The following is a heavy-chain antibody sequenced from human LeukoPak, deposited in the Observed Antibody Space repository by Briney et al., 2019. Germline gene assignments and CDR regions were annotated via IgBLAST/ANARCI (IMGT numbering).Heavy chain of an antibody. V-gene: IGHV3-23*01. D-gene: IGHD2-15*01. CDR1: GFTFSSDV. Sequence: GGSLRLSCAASGFTFSSDVMSWVRQAPGKGLEWVSAISGSGGRTYYADSVKGRFTISRDNSKNTLYLQMNSLRAEDTAVYYCARDGLAAATLHWCFDLWGRGTLVTVSS. J-gene: IGHJ2*01. CDR3: ARDGLAAATLHWCFDL. CDR2: ISGSGGRT.